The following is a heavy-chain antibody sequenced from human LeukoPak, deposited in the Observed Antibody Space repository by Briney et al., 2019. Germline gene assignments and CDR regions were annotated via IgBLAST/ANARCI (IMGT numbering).Heavy chain of an antibody. D-gene: IGHD6-19*01. V-gene: IGHV4-34*01. J-gene: IGHJ6*03. CDR2: VNHSGST. CDR1: GGSFSGYY. Sequence: TSETLSLTCAVYGGSFSGYYWSWFRQPPGKGLEWIGEVNHSGSTNYNPSLKSRVTISVDTSKNQFSLKLSSVTAADTAVYYCARVLAVAGIYYYYYYYMDVWGKGTTVTVSS. CDR3: ARVLAVAGIYYYYYYYMDV.